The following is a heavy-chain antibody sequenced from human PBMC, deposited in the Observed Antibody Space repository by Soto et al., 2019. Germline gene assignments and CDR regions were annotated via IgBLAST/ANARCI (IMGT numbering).Heavy chain of an antibody. D-gene: IGHD3-3*01. CDR1: GGSISSSSYY. CDR3: ARDRDDFWSGYWYYFDY. CDR2: IYYSGST. V-gene: IGHV4-39*07. Sequence: SETLSLTCTVSGGSISSSSYYWGWIRQPPGKGLEWIGSIYYSGSTYYNPSLKSRVTISVDTSKNQFSLKLSSVTAADTAVYYCARDRDDFWSGYWYYFDYWGQGTLVTVSS. J-gene: IGHJ4*02.